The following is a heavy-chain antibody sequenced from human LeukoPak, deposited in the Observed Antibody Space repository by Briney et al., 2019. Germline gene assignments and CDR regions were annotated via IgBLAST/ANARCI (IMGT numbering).Heavy chain of an antibody. CDR3: ARTRVTTVTTTGYYYYMDV. D-gene: IGHD4-17*01. Sequence: SVKVSCKASGGTFSSYGISWVRQAPGQGLEWMGGIIPIFGTANYAQKFQGRVTITTDESTSTAYMELSSLRSEDTAVYYCARTRVTTVTTTGYYYYMDVWGKGTTVTVSS. J-gene: IGHJ6*03. V-gene: IGHV1-69*05. CDR1: GGTFSSYG. CDR2: IIPIFGTA.